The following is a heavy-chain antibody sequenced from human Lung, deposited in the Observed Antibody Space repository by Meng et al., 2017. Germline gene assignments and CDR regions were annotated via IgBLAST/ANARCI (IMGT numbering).Heavy chain of an antibody. CDR3: ARDVAGRGGY. J-gene: IGHJ4*02. CDR1: VFTFSSYG. V-gene: IGHV3-74*01. Sequence: QLSESGGAFVPPGGYLGLSFADPVFTFSSYGMRRVRQAPGKGVVWVSRINTDGTTTTYADSVKGRSTISRDKAKNTLYLQMNSLRGEDTAVYYCARDVAGRGGYWGQGTLVTVSS. D-gene: IGHD2-15*01. CDR2: INTDGTTT.